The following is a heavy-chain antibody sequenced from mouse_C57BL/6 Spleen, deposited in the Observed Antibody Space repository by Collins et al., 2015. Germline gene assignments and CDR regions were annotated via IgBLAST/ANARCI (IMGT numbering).Heavy chain of an antibody. J-gene: IGHJ3*01. Sequence: EVKLVESGGGLVQPGGSLRLSCATSGFTFTDYYMSWVRQPPGKALEWLGFIRNKANGYTTEYSASVKGRFTISRDNSQSILYLQMNTLRAEDSATYYCAREGGSSCWFAYWGQGTLVTVSA. CDR3: AREGGSSCWFAY. CDR1: GFTFTDYY. V-gene: IGHV7-3*02. CDR2: IRNKANGYTT. D-gene: IGHD1-1*01.